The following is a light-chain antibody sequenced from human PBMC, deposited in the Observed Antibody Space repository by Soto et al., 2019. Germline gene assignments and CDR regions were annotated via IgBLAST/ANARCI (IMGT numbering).Light chain of an antibody. CDR3: QQYNNWPTT. Sequence: EIEMTQSPATLSVSPGETATLSCRASQSVSSNLAWYQQKPGQAPRLLIYAASTRATGIPARFSGSGSGTEFTLTISSLQSEDFAVYYCQQYNNWPTTFGQGTKVDIK. CDR2: AAS. J-gene: IGKJ1*01. V-gene: IGKV3-15*01. CDR1: QSVSSN.